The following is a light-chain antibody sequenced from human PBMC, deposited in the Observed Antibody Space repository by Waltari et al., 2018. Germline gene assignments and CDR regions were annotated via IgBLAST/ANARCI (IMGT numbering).Light chain of an antibody. CDR1: QSVTRNY. CDR2: GAS. CDR3: HQRSNWPIT. V-gene: IGKV3D-20*02. J-gene: IGKJ5*01. Sequence: EIVLTQSPGTLSLSPGERATLSCRASQSVTRNYLAWYHQKPGQAPRLLIYGASSRATGIPDRFSGSGSGTDFTLTISRLEPEDFAVYYCHQRSNWPITFGQGTRLEIK.